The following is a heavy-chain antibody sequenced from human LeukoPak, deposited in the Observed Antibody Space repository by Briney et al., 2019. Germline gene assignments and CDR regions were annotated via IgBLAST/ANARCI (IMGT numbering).Heavy chain of an antibody. D-gene: IGHD3-3*01. J-gene: IGHJ5*02. V-gene: IGHV4-4*02. CDR3: ARLYYDFWSGYSGFDP. Sequence: SETLSLTCAVSGGSISSSNWWSWVRQPPGKGLEWIGEINHSGSTNYNPSLKSRVTISVDTSKNQFSLKLSSVTAAGTAVYYCARLYYDFWSGYSGFDPWGQGTLVTVSS. CDR1: GGSISSSNW. CDR2: INHSGST.